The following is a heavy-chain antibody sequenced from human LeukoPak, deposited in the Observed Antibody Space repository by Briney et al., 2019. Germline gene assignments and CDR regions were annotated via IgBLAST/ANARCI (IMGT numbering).Heavy chain of an antibody. Sequence: GGSLRLSCAASGFTFSNYWISWVRQAPGKGLEWVAYIKQDGSEKYYVDSVKGRFTISRDNAKNSLYLQMNSLRVEDTAVYYCARVSSGWLGHWGQGSLVTVSS. J-gene: IGHJ5*02. V-gene: IGHV3-7*04. CDR3: ARVSSGWLGH. CDR1: GFTFSNYW. CDR2: IKQDGSEK. D-gene: IGHD6-19*01.